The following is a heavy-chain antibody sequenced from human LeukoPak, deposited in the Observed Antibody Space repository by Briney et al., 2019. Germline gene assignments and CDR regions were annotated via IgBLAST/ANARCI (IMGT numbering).Heavy chain of an antibody. CDR1: GFTFSSYA. D-gene: IGHD6-19*01. Sequence: PGRSLRLSCAASGFTFSSYAMDWVRQAPGKGLEWVSAISGRGENTYYADSVKGRFTISRDNSKNTLYLQMNSLRAEDTAVYYCARGASGWSFDYWGQGTLVTVSS. CDR3: ARGASGWSFDY. V-gene: IGHV3-23*01. CDR2: ISGRGENT. J-gene: IGHJ4*02.